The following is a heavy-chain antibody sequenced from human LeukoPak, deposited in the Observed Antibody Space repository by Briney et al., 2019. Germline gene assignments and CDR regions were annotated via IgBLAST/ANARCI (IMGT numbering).Heavy chain of an antibody. Sequence: GASVKVSCKASGYSFTGYFMHWVRQAPGQGLEWMGWINTHSGDTDYAQKVQGRVTMSRDTSISTAYLELSSLRSDDTAVYYCAGEGAASGLYYFDYWGQGTLVIVSS. J-gene: IGHJ4*02. CDR2: INTHSGDT. CDR3: AGEGAASGLYYFDY. V-gene: IGHV1-2*02. D-gene: IGHD6-13*01. CDR1: GYSFTGYF.